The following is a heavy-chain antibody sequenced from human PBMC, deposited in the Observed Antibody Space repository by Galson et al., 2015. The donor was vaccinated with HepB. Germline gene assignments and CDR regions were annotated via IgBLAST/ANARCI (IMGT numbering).Heavy chain of an antibody. CDR3: ARGPHGHGAFDL. CDR1: GGTFGSYA. V-gene: IGHV1-69*10. CDR2: IIPILGVA. J-gene: IGHJ3*01. D-gene: IGHD1-26*01. Sequence: SVKVSCKASGGTFGSYAISWVRQAPGQGLEWMGGIIPILGVAHYAQKFQGRVTVTADTSTTTAYMELSSLRSEDTAMYYCARGPHGHGAFDLWGQGTMVTVSS.